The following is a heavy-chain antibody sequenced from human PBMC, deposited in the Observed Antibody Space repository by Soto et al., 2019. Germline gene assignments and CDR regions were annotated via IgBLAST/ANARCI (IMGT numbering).Heavy chain of an antibody. Sequence: GGSLRLSCSASGFTFSSYAMHWVRQAPGKGLEYASAISSNGGSTYYADSVKGRFTISRDNSKNTLYLQMSSLRAEDTAVYYSVKGRYSYTPYYFDYWGQGTLVTVSS. CDR2: ISSNGGST. V-gene: IGHV3-64D*08. J-gene: IGHJ4*02. CDR3: VKGRYSYTPYYFDY. D-gene: IGHD1-1*01. CDR1: GFTFSSYA.